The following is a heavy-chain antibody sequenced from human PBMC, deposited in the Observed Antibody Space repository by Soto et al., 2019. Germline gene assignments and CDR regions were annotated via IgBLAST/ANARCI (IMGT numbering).Heavy chain of an antibody. D-gene: IGHD3-10*01. CDR3: AGVRGVNWFDP. J-gene: IGHJ5*02. Sequence: QVQLQESGPGLVKPSQTLSLTCTVSGGSISSGGYYWSWIRQHPGKGLEWIGYIYYSGITYYNPSLKSRVTISVDTSQNQCSLQLSSVTAADTAVYYCAGVRGVNWFDPWGQGTLVTVSS. CDR2: IYYSGIT. V-gene: IGHV4-31*03. CDR1: GGSISSGGYY.